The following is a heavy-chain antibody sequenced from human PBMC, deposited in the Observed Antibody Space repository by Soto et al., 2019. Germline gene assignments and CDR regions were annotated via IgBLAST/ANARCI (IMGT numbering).Heavy chain of an antibody. J-gene: IGHJ5*02. Sequence: SQTLSLPCAISGDSVSINTASWNWIRQSPSRGLEWLVRTYFRSKWYNDYAVSVKSRIIINPDTSNNQFSLQLNSVTPEDTAVYFCAKGDNLGPKTGYAFDPWGQGIMVTVSS. CDR3: AKGDNLGPKTGYAFDP. CDR2: TYFRSKWYN. CDR1: GDSVSINTAS. D-gene: IGHD5-12*01. V-gene: IGHV6-1*01.